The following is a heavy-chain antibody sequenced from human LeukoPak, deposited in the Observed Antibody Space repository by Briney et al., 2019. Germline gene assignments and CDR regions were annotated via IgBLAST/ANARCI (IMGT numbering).Heavy chain of an antibody. CDR3: ARADRLHGGPYLIGP. J-gene: IGHJ5*02. D-gene: IGHD2-21*01. Sequence: ASVKVSCKTSGYTFTDYYLHWVRQAPGQGLEWMGWINPNSGGTGSAQKFQGRVTMTRDTSITTVYMEVSWLTSDDTAIYYCARADRLHGGPYLIGPWGQGTLVTVSS. CDR1: GYTFTDYY. V-gene: IGHV1-2*02. CDR2: INPNSGGT.